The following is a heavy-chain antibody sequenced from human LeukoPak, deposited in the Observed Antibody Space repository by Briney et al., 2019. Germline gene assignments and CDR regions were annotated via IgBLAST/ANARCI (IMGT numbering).Heavy chain of an antibody. CDR3: AKDGSSGWYVTALGY. D-gene: IGHD6-19*01. CDR2: ISGSGVST. V-gene: IGHV3-23*01. CDR1: GFRFSSYA. Sequence: GGSLRLACAASGFRFSSYAMSWVRQAPGKGLEWVSAISGSGVSTYYADSVKGRFTISRDNSKNTLYLQMNSLRAEDTAVYYCAKDGSSGWYVTALGYWGQGTLVTVSS. J-gene: IGHJ4*02.